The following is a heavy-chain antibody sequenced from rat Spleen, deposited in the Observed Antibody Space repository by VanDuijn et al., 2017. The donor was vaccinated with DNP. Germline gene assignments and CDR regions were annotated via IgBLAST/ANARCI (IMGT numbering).Heavy chain of an antibody. Sequence: EVKLVESGGGLVQPGRSLKLSCAASGFTFINYGMAWVRQAPAKGLEWVSYISYDGGRTYYGDSVKGRFTISRDDAKNTLYLQMNSLRSEDMATYYCVRWYNSGHYFDYWGQGVMVTVSS. CDR1: GFTFINYG. CDR2: ISYDGGRT. D-gene: IGHD4-3*01. CDR3: VRWYNSGHYFDY. V-gene: IGHV5-22*01. J-gene: IGHJ2*01.